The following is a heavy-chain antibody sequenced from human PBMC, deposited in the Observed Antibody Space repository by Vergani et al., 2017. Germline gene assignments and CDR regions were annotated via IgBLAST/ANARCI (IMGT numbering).Heavy chain of an antibody. V-gene: IGHV1-69*13. Sequence: QVQLVQSGAEVKKPGSSVKVSCKASGGTFSSYAISWVRQAPGQGLEWMGRIIPIFGTANYAQKFQGRVTITADESTSTAYMEMSSLRSEDTAVYYCAVSRIAVAGNTGDAFDIWGQGTMVTFSS. CDR1: GGTFSSYA. J-gene: IGHJ3*02. D-gene: IGHD6-19*01. CDR3: AVSRIAVAGNTGDAFDI. CDR2: IIPIFGTA.